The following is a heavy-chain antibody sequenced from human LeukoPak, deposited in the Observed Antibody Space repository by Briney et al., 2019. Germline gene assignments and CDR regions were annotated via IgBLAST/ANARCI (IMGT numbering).Heavy chain of an antibody. J-gene: IGHJ4*02. Sequence: SETLSLTCTVSGGSISISNYYWAWMRQPPGKGLEWIGSINYSGSTYYNPFLRSRVTMSVDTSKNQFSLKVSSVTAADTAVYYCASYMVAADTKYYFDHWGQGTLVTVSS. V-gene: IGHV4-39*01. CDR3: ASYMVAADTKYYFDH. D-gene: IGHD6-13*01. CDR1: GGSISISNYY. CDR2: INYSGST.